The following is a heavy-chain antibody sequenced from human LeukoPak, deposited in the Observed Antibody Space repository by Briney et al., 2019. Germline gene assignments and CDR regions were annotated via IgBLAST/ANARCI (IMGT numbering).Heavy chain of an antibody. Sequence: GRSLRLSCAASGFTFSSYAMHWVRQAPGKGLEWVAVILDYGSNKFYGDSVKGRFTISRDNSNNTLYLQMNSLRAEDTAVYYCARAAGYCTNGVCYAEDYYYYMDVWGKGTTVTVSS. J-gene: IGHJ6*03. D-gene: IGHD2-8*01. CDR1: GFTFSSYA. CDR2: ILDYGSNK. V-gene: IGHV3-30*04. CDR3: ARAAGYCTNGVCYAEDYYYYMDV.